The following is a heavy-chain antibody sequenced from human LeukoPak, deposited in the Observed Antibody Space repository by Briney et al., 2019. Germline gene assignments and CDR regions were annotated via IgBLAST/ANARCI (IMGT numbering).Heavy chain of an antibody. D-gene: IGHD1-26*01. CDR2: IKSKTDGGTT. CDR3: ATLWELRGFDY. CDR1: GFSFTNAW. Sequence: SGGSLRLSCAASGFSFTNAWMSWVRQAPGKGLEWVGRIKSKTDGGTTDYAAPVKGRFTISRDDSKNTLYLQMNSLKTEDTAVYYCATLWELRGFDYWGQGTLVTVSS. V-gene: IGHV3-15*01. J-gene: IGHJ4*02.